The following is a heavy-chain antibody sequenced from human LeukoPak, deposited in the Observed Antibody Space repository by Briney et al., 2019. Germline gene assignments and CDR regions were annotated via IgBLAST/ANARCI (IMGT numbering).Heavy chain of an antibody. CDR3: ARHLDCSSTSCPFDY. CDR1: GGSISSYY. CDR2: IYYSGST. V-gene: IGHV4-59*08. D-gene: IGHD2-2*01. J-gene: IGHJ4*02. Sequence: PSETLSLTCTVSGGSISSYYWSWIRQPPGKGLEWIGYIYYSGSTNYNPSLKSRVTISVDTSKNQFSLKLSSVTAADTAVYYCARHLDCSSTSCPFDYWGQGTLVTVSS.